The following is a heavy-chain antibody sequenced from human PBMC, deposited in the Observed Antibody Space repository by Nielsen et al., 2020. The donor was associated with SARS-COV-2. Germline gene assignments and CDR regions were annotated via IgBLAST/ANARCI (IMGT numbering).Heavy chain of an antibody. Sequence: ASVKVSCKASGYTFTGYYMHWVRQAPGQGLEWMGWINPNSGGTNYAQKFQGWVTMTRDTSISTAYMELSRLRSDDTAVYYCARDPSIVVVPAAMSYYYYCMDVWGKGTTVTVSS. CDR2: INPNSGGT. D-gene: IGHD2-2*01. J-gene: IGHJ6*03. CDR1: GYTFTGYY. V-gene: IGHV1-2*04. CDR3: ARDPSIVVVPAAMSYYYYCMDV.